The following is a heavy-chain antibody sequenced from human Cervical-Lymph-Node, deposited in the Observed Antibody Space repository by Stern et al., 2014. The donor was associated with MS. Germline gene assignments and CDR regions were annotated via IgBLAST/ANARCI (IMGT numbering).Heavy chain of an antibody. CDR1: GGSFSRFP. CDR2: IFHVIRTP. Sequence: VQLVQSGAEVMKPWSSVKASCTASGGSFSRFPRSWVRQAPGQGLEWLGGIFHVIRTPAYAQEFGGRVTITADISTSTVYMELSSLRSDDTAVYYCALSSETSDRWYSLGYDLWGQGTLVTVSS. CDR3: ALSSETSDRWYSLGYDL. J-gene: IGHJ5*02. D-gene: IGHD6-13*01. V-gene: IGHV1-69*06.